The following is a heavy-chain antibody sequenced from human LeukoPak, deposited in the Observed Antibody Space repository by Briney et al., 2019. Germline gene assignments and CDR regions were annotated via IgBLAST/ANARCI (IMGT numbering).Heavy chain of an antibody. CDR2: INPNSGGT. CDR3: AREGPIVGATHLVDY. V-gene: IGHV1-2*02. CDR1: GYTFTDYY. D-gene: IGHD1-26*01. J-gene: IGHJ4*02. Sequence: ASVKVSCKAYGYTFTDYYMHWVRPPPGKGLAWMGWINPNSGGTNYAQKFQGRVTMTRDTSISTAYMELSRLRSDDTAVYYCAREGPIVGATHLVDYWGQGTLVTVSS.